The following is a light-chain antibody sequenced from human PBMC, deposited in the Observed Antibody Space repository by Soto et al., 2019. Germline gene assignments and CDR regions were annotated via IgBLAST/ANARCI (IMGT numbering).Light chain of an antibody. J-gene: IGLJ1*01. CDR2: GNN. CDR1: SSDIGRST. Sequence: QSVLTQPPSASGTPGQRVTISCSGGSSDIGRSTINWYQQVPETAPKLLIYGNNQRPSGVPDRISGSKSGTSASLAISGLQSEDEADYYCAAWDDSLHGYVFGTGTKVTVL. CDR3: AAWDDSLHGYV. V-gene: IGLV1-44*01.